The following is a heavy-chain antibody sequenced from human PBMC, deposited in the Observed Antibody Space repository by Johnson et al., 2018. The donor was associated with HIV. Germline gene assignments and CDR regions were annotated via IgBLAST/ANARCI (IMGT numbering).Heavy chain of an antibody. CDR2: ISYDGSNK. V-gene: IGHV3-30*18. CDR3: AKDRYYDSSGPDAFDI. CDR1: GFTFFSYG. D-gene: IGHD3-22*01. Sequence: QMLLVESGGGVVQPGRSLRLSCVASGFTFFSYGMHWVRQAPGKGLEWVAVISYDGSNKYYADSVKGRFTISRDNSKNTLSLQMNSPRVEDTAVYYCAKDRYYDSSGPDAFDIWGQGTMVTVSS. J-gene: IGHJ3*02.